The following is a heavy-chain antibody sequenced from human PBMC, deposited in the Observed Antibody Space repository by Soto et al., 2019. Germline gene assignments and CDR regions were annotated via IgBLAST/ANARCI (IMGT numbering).Heavy chain of an antibody. Sequence: ASVKVSCKASGYSFTSYYMHWLRQAPGQGLEWMGMISASTGTTNYAQKLQGRVTMTTDTSTSTVYMELRSLRSDDTAVYYCAREAGVPPLWNYYYYMDVWGKGTTVTVSS. V-gene: IGHV1-46*01. CDR2: ISASTGTT. CDR3: AREAGVPPLWNYYYYMDV. CDR1: GYSFTSYY. D-gene: IGHD1-1*01. J-gene: IGHJ6*03.